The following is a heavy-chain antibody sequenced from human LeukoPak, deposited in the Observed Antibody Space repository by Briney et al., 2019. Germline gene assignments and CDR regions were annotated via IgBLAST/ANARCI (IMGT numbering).Heavy chain of an antibody. J-gene: IGHJ4*02. V-gene: IGHV3-66*01. CDR2: IYSGGNT. Sequence: GGSLRLSCAASGFTVSNNYMTWVRQAPGKGLEWVSVIYSGGNTYYADSVKGRFTISRDNSKNTLYLQMDSLRAEDTAIYYCARSPRYGVNLWDYSFDYWGQGTLVTVSS. D-gene: IGHD4-23*01. CDR1: GFTVSNNY. CDR3: ARSPRYGVNLWDYSFDY.